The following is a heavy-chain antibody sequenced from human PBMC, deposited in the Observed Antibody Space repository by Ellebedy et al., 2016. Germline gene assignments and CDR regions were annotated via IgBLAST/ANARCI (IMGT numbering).Heavy chain of an antibody. CDR2: IYYSGST. D-gene: IGHD4-23*01. CDR1: GGSISSGGSY. CDR3: ARGQDTEVSG. Sequence: SETLSLTCTVSGGSISSGGSYWSWIRQHPGKGLEWIGYIYYSGSTYYNPSLKSRVTISVDTSKNQFSLKLSSVTAADTAVYYCARGQDTEVSGWGQGTLVTVSS. J-gene: IGHJ4*02. V-gene: IGHV4-31*03.